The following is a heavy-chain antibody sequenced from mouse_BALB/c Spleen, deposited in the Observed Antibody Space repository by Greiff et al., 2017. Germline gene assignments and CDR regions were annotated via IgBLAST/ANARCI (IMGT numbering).Heavy chain of an antibody. D-gene: IGHD2-4*01. V-gene: IGHV1-4*02. CDR3: ARDDFTFAY. CDR2: INPSSGYT. CDR1: GYTFTSYT. Sequence: QVQLKQSAAELARPGASVKMSCKASGYTFTSYTMHWVKQRPGQGLEWIGYINPSSGYTEYNQKFKDKTTLTADKSSSTAYMQLSSLTSEDSAVYYCARDDFTFAYWGQGTLVTVSA. J-gene: IGHJ3*01.